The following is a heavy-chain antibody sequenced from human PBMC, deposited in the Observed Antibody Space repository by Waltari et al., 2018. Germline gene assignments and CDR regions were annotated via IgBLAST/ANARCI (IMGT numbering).Heavy chain of an antibody. CDR1: GFTFSNYE. Sequence: EVQLVESGGGVVQTGGSLRLSCAASGFTFSNYEMNWVRQAPGKGLEWIASNSSRLNTIYYAGSVKGRVTISRDNAKNSLHLQMNSLRAEDTAVYYCATRYGSSSMDYWGQGTLVTVSS. CDR3: ATRYGSSSMDY. J-gene: IGHJ4*02. D-gene: IGHD6-6*01. CDR2: NSSRLNTI. V-gene: IGHV3-48*03.